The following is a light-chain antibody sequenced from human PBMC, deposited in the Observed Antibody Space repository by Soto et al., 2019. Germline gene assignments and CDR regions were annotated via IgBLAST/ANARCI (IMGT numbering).Light chain of an antibody. Sequence: EIVLTQSPGTLSLSPGERATLSCRASQSISSNYLAWYQQRRGQAPRLLIFGASYRATGIPDRYSGSGSGTDFLITISRLEPEDFSVYYCQQGSSSPPEFTVGPATGVDSK. CDR2: GAS. CDR1: QSISSNY. V-gene: IGKV3-20*01. CDR3: QQGSSSPPEFT. J-gene: IGKJ3*01.